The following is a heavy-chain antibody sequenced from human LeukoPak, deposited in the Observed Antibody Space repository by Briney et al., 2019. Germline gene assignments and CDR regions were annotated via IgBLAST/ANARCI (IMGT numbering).Heavy chain of an antibody. V-gene: IGHV4-59*08. CDR3: ASPGGAPYYYGMDV. CDR1: GGSISSYY. D-gene: IGHD2-8*02. J-gene: IGHJ6*02. CDR2: IYYSGST. Sequence: SETLSLTRTVSGGSISSYYWSWIRQPPGKGLEWIGYIYYSGSTNYNPSLKSRVTISVDTSKNQFSLKLSSVTAADTAVYYCASPGGAPYYYGMDVWGQGTTVTVSS.